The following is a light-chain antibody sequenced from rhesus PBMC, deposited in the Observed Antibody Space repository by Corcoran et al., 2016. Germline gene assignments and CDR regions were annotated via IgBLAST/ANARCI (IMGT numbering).Light chain of an antibody. V-gene: IGKV1-21*01. CDR2: KAS. CDR1: QGLSSW. CDR3: QHKNKAPTWA. Sequence: DIQMTQSPSFLFASVGDRVTITCRSSQGLSSWLAWYQQKPGKAPKLLFNKASRLQSGVPSRSSGSGSGTDFTRTNGTLQGKEFGRYYYQHKNKAPTWACGQGTKVENK. J-gene: IGKJ1*01.